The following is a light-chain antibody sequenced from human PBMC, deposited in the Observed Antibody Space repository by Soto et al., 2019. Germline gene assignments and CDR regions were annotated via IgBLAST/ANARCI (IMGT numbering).Light chain of an antibody. CDR3: QQTSSAPFT. CDR1: PNINTY. V-gene: IGKV1-39*01. J-gene: IGKJ3*01. Sequence: DIQMTQSPYSLSAAVGDRVTIACRARPNINTYLNWYQPKPGKAPNLLIFDAASLQSGVPSRFSGGGSRTDFTLTITSLQPEDFATYYCQQTSSAPFTFGPGTKVDIK. CDR2: DAA.